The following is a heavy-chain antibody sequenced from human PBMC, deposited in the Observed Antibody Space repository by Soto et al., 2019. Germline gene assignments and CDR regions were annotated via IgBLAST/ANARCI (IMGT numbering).Heavy chain of an antibody. V-gene: IGHV4-34*01. CDR3: ARVAKMRYARSLLSLISSNWFDP. J-gene: IGHJ5*02. CDR2: IDHSGST. Sequence: QVQLQQWGAGLLKPSETLSLTCSVYGGSFSGYYWCWIRQPPGQGLECIGEIDHSGSTNYNPSLKIRVTISVDTSKKQCSLKLISVTAADTAVYYCARVAKMRYARSLLSLISSNWFDPWGQGTLVTVSS. CDR1: GGSFSGYY. D-gene: IGHD3-16*01.